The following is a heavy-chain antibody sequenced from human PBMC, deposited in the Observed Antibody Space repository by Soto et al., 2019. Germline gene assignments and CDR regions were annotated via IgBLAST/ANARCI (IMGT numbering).Heavy chain of an antibody. J-gene: IGHJ5*02. CDR3: ARVPHYGDYVGGWFDP. D-gene: IGHD4-17*01. CDR1: GGTFSSYA. Sequence: SVKVSCKASGGTFSSYAISWVRQAPGQGLEWMGGIIPIFGTANYAQKFQGRVTITADESTSTAYMELSSLRSEDTAVYYCARVPHYGDYVGGWFDPWGQGTLVTVSA. CDR2: IIPIFGTA. V-gene: IGHV1-69*13.